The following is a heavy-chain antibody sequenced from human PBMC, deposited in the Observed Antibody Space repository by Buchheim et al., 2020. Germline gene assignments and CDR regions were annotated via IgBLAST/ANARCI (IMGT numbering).Heavy chain of an antibody. CDR1: GGSISNSDSYY. CDR2: IYYSGST. Sequence: QQQLQESGPGLVKPSETLSLTCTVSGGSISNSDSYYWGWIRQHPGKGLEWIGYIYYSGSTYYNPSLKSRVTISVDTSKNQFSLKLSSVTAADTAVYYCARVERTPGSTVTLENAFDIWGQGT. V-gene: IGHV4-31*03. CDR3: ARVERTPGSTVTLENAFDI. D-gene: IGHD4-17*01. J-gene: IGHJ3*02.